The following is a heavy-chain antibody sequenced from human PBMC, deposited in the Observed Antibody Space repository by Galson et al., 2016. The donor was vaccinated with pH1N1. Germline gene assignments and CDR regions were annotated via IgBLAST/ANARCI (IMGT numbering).Heavy chain of an antibody. J-gene: IGHJ4*02. Sequence: TLSLTCTVSGGSISSGDYHWSWIRQPPGKGLEWIGYIYYSGITYYNPSLKSRVTISVDMSKNQFSLKLSSVTAADTAVYYCARGAYGDYVGFFDYWGQGTLVTVSS. CDR1: GGSISSGDYH. CDR2: IYYSGIT. D-gene: IGHD4-17*01. CDR3: ARGAYGDYVGFFDY. V-gene: IGHV4-30-4*01.